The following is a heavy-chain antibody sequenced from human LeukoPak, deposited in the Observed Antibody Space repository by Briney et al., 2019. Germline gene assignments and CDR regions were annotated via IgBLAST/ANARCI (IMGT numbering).Heavy chain of an antibody. Sequence: GGSLRLSCIVSGLTFRSYIMNWVRQAPGKGLEWVSYISSSGDTIHYAESVKGRFTISRDNGKNSLYLQMNSLRAEDTAVYYCARDLGYYANYWGQGTLVTVSS. V-gene: IGHV3-48*01. J-gene: IGHJ4*02. CDR1: GLTFRSYI. CDR2: ISSSGDTI. D-gene: IGHD3-10*01. CDR3: ARDLGYYANY.